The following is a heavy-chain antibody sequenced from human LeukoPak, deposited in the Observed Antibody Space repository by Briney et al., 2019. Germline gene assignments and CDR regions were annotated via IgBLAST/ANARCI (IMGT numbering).Heavy chain of an antibody. V-gene: IGHV4-61*01. D-gene: IGHD1-26*01. CDR3: AGDRHAYSGTDY. J-gene: IGHJ4*02. Sequence: SETLSLTCTVSGASVSSGTYFWSWIRQPPGKGLELIGYISNSGSTNYNPSLESRVTISADTSKNQFFLKLSSVTAADTAVYYCAGDRHAYSGTDYWGQGTLVTVSS. CDR1: GASVSSGTYF. CDR2: ISNSGST.